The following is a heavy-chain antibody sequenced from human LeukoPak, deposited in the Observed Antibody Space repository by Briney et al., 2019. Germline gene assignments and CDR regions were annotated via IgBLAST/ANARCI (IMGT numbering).Heavy chain of an antibody. CDR1: GGSISSYY. J-gene: IGHJ4*02. D-gene: IGHD3-22*01. V-gene: IGHV4-59*01. Sequence: SETLSLTCTVSGGSISSYYWSWIRQPPGKGLEWIGYIYYSGSTNYNTSLKSRVTISVDTSKNQFSLKLSSVTAADTAVYYCARGVDSSSGYQFDYWGQGTLVTVSS. CDR3: ARGVDSSSGYQFDY. CDR2: IYYSGST.